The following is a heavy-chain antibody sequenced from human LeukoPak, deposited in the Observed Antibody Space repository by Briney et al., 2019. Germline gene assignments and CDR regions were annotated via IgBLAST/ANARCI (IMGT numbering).Heavy chain of an antibody. V-gene: IGHV4-39*07. Sequence: SETLSLTCTVSGGSISSSSYYWGWIRQPPGKGLEWIGSVYYTGASYYNPSLKSRVTISIDTSKKHFSLKLTSVTAADTAVYYCARGAPPQTWGQGTLVTVSS. CDR1: GGSISSSSYY. J-gene: IGHJ5*02. CDR2: VYYTGAS. CDR3: ARGAPPQT.